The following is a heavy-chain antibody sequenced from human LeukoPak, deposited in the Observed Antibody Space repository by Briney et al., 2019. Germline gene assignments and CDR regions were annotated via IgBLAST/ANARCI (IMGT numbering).Heavy chain of an antibody. CDR1: GGSISSYY. D-gene: IGHD3-22*01. J-gene: IGHJ4*02. CDR2: IYYSGST. Sequence: SETLSLTCTVSGGSISSYYWSWIRQPPGKGLEWIGYIYYSGSTNYNPSLKSRVTISVDTSKNQFSLKLSSVTAADTAVYYCARGDYYDRTLDYWGQGTLVTVSS. V-gene: IGHV4-59*01. CDR3: ARGDYYDRTLDY.